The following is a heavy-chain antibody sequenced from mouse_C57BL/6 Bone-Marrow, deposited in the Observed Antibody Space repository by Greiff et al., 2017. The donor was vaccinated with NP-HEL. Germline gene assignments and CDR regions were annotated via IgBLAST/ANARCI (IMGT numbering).Heavy chain of an antibody. D-gene: IGHD1-1*01. CDR3: ARWNPYYYGSSYYFDY. Sequence: VQLQESGPELVKPGASVKISCKASGYTFTDYYINWVKQRPGQGLEWIGWIFPGSGSTYYNEKFKGKATLTVDKSSSTAYMLLSSLTSEDSAVYFCARWNPYYYGSSYYFDYWGQGTTLTVSS. CDR2: IFPGSGST. CDR1: GYTFTDYY. J-gene: IGHJ2*01. V-gene: IGHV1-75*01.